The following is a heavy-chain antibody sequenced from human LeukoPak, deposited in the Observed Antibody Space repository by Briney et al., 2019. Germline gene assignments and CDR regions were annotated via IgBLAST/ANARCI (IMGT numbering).Heavy chain of an antibody. CDR2: INPSGGST. CDR3: AKDYGDYEGQNWFDP. V-gene: IGHV1-46*01. J-gene: IGHJ5*02. Sequence: ASVKVSCKASGYTFTSYYMHWVRQAPGQGLEWMGIINPSGGSTSYAQKFQGRVTMTRDTSTSTVYMELSSLRSEDTAVYYCAKDYGDYEGQNWFDPWGQGTLVTVSS. CDR1: GYTFTSYY. D-gene: IGHD4-17*01.